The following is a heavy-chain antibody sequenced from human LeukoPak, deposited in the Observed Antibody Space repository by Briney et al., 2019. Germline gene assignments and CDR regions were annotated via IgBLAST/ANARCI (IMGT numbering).Heavy chain of an antibody. J-gene: IGHJ4*02. Sequence: PAGSLRLSCAASGFTFSTYGMHWVRQAPGKGLEWVSDIWYNGNTYYAASVKGRFTISRDNSKSTLYLQMNSLRDEDTAVYYCAREEGVDGTSGINNWAQGTRVTVSS. CDR1: GFTFSTYG. D-gene: IGHD4-23*01. CDR2: IWYNGNT. CDR3: AREEGVDGTSGINN. V-gene: IGHV3-33*01.